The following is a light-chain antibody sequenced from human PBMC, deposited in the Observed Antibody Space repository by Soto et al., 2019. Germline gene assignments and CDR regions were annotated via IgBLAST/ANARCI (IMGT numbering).Light chain of an antibody. J-gene: IGLJ2*01. Sequence: QSALTQPASVSGSPGQSITISCTGTGSDVGGYNYVSWYQRHPGKAPKLRIYEVSNRPSGVSNRFSGSKSGNTASLTISGLQAEDEADYYCSSYTSGSTLVVFGGGTKLTVL. CDR2: EVS. CDR1: GSDVGGYNY. CDR3: SSYTSGSTLVV. V-gene: IGLV2-14*01.